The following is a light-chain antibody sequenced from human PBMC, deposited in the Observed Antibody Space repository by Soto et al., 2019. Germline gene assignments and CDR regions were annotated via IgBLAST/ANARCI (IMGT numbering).Light chain of an antibody. CDR1: QTISSW. Sequence: DIQMTQSPSTLSGSVLYRFTITCRASQTISSWLAWYQQKPGKAPKLLIYKASTLKSGVPSRLSGSGYGTEFPLTISSLQPDDFATYYCQHYNSXSEACGQGTKV. V-gene: IGKV1-5*03. CDR3: QHYNSXSEA. CDR2: KAS. J-gene: IGKJ1*01.